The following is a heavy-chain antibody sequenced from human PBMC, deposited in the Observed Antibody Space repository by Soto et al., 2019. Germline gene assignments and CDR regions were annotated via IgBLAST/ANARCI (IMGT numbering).Heavy chain of an antibody. Sequence: QVQLVQSAAEVKKPGASLRVSCKASGYTFTKYGITWVRQAPGQGLEWMGWISGDSSETHYAQKLQGRVNMTRDTSTTTAYMELTSLRSDDTAAYYCARRGLDYWDQGTLVTVSS. CDR3: ARRGLDY. D-gene: IGHD3-16*01. CDR2: ISGDSSET. V-gene: IGHV1-18*01. J-gene: IGHJ4*02. CDR1: GYTFTKYG.